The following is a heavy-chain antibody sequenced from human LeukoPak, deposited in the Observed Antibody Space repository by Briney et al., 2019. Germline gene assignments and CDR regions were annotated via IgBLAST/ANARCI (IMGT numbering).Heavy chain of an antibody. V-gene: IGHV3-7*01. J-gene: IGHJ4*02. CDR1: GFTFSSYW. CDR3: AKGLLWFGELLDNFDY. D-gene: IGHD3-10*01. Sequence: GGSLRLSCAASGFTFSSYWMSWVRQAPGKGLEWVANIKRDGSEKYYVDSVKGRFTISRDNAKNSLYLQMNSLRAEDTAVYYCAKGLLWFGELLDNFDYWGQGTLVTVSS. CDR2: IKRDGSEK.